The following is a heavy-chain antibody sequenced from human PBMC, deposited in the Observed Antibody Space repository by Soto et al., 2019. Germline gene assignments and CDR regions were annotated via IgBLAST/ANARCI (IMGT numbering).Heavy chain of an antibody. CDR1: GESISSGGYY. Sequence: QVQLQESGPGLVKASQTLSLICSVSGESISSGGYYWSWIRHHPGKGLEWIGYIYDSESAYYNPSLQSRVTISMDTSKNHCAMKLSSVTAADTAVYYCARASSSSSAADHWGQGTLITVSS. CDR3: ARASSSSSAADH. J-gene: IGHJ4*02. CDR2: IYDSESA. V-gene: IGHV4-31*03. D-gene: IGHD6-6*01.